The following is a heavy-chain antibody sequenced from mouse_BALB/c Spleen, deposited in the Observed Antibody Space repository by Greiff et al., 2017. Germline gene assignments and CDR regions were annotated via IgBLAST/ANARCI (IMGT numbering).Heavy chain of an antibody. CDR2: IYPGNVNT. J-gene: IGHJ4*01. Sequence: QVQLKESGPELVKPGASVRISCKASGYTFTSYYIHWVKQRPGQGLEWIGWIYPGNVNTKYNEKFKGKATLTADKSSSTAYMQLSSLTSEDSAVYFCARSDYGSSGYAMDYWGQGTSVTVSS. CDR1: GYTFTSYY. V-gene: IGHV1S56*01. D-gene: IGHD1-1*01. CDR3: ARSDYGSSGYAMDY.